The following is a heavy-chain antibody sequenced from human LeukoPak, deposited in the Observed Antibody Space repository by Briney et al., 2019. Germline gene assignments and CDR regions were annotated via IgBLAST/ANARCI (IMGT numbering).Heavy chain of an antibody. J-gene: IGHJ4*02. CDR1: GDSISSSSYY. D-gene: IGHD1-26*01. V-gene: IGHV4-39*01. Sequence: PSETLSLTCTVSGDSISSSSYYWTWIRQPPGKGLEWIGSICYSGSTYYNPSLKSRVTISVDTSKNQFSLKLSSVTAADTAVYYCARVGFIWPHYYFDYWGQGTLVTVSS. CDR3: ARVGFIWPHYYFDY. CDR2: ICYSGST.